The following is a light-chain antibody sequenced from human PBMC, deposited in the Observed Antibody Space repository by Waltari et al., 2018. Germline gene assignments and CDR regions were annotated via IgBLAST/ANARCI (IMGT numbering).Light chain of an antibody. V-gene: IGLV2-14*01. J-gene: IGLJ2*01. CDR1: SSDIGGHNY. Sequence: QSALTQPASVSGSPGQTITISCTGTSSDIGGHNYVSWYQQHPCKAPKLMIYDVVKRPSGVSNRFSGSKSGNTASLTISGLQAEDDAIYYCSSYASSKFGGGTKLTVL. CDR3: SSYASSK. CDR2: DVV.